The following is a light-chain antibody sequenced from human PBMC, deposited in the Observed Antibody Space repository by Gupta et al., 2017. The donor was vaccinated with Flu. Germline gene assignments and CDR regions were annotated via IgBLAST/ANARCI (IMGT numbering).Light chain of an antibody. J-gene: IGLJ3*02. CDR3: AAWDDSLSGWV. V-gene: IGLV1-44*01. Sequence: SVLTQPPSASGTPGQRVTISCSGSSSNIASNTVSWYQQGTGTAPKLLIYGDDQRPSGVPNRFSAYKSGTSASLAISGLQAEDEAQYYCAAWDDSLSGWVFGGGTKLTVL. CDR1: SSNIASNT. CDR2: GDD.